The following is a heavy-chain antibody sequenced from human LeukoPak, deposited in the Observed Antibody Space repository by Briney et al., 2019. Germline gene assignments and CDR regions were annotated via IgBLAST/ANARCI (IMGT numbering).Heavy chain of an antibody. CDR3: AREIGGYCSSTSCPHGYYYYYYMDV. CDR1: GFTFSSYS. Sequence: GGSLRLSCAASGFTFSSYSMNWVRQAPGKGLEWVSSISSSSSYIYYADSVKGRFTISRDNAKNSLYLQMNSLRAEDTAVYCCAREIGGYCSSTSCPHGYYYYYYMDVWGKGTTVTVSS. D-gene: IGHD2-2*01. J-gene: IGHJ6*03. CDR2: ISSSSSYI. V-gene: IGHV3-21*01.